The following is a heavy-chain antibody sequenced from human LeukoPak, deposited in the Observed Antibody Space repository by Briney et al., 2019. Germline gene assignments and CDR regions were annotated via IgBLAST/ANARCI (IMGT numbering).Heavy chain of an antibody. D-gene: IGHD1-1*01. CDR2: IVGSSSNI. Sequence: GGSLRLSCTASGFSFSTYSIMWVRQAPGKGRVGVSYIVGSSSNIYYADSVKGRFTISRDNAKNSLYLQMDSLRAEDTAVYYCATDSPETAAFDYWGQGTLVTVSS. CDR1: GFSFSTYS. V-gene: IGHV3-21*01. J-gene: IGHJ4*02. CDR3: ATDSPETAAFDY.